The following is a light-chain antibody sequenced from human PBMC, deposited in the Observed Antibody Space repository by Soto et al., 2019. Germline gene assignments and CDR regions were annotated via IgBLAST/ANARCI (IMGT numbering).Light chain of an antibody. CDR3: SSYAGSSTFVL. CDR2: EVS. J-gene: IGLJ2*01. Sequence: QSVLTQPASVSGSPGQSITISCTGTSSDFGSYNLVSWYRHHPGKAPKLMIYEVSKRPSGVSNRFSGSKSGNTASLTISGLQAEDEADYYCSSYAGSSTFVLFGGGTKVTVL. CDR1: SSDFGSYNL. V-gene: IGLV2-23*02.